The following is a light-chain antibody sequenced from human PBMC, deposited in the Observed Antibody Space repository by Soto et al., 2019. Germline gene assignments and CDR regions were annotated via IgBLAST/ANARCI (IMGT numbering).Light chain of an antibody. V-gene: IGKV1-9*01. J-gene: IGKJ5*01. Sequence: GSSVTITCRVSQVISTSFASYHVKPGKAPQLLIYAASTLESGVPSRFSATVSGTEFSLTITSLEPEDFALYYCQQRNTWPPITFGQGTRLEIK. CDR3: QQRNTWPPIT. CDR1: QVISTS. CDR2: AAS.